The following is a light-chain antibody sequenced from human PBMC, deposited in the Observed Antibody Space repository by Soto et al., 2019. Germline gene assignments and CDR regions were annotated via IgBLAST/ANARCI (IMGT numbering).Light chain of an antibody. Sequence: EIVLTQSPDTLSLSPGERATLSCMASQSVSSSLAWYQQKPGQAPRLLIHGASTRATSNPGRFSGSGSGAEFTLTISSLQSEDFALYYCQQYYDWPPTFGQGTKVDIK. J-gene: IGKJ1*01. CDR3: QQYYDWPPT. CDR2: GAS. CDR1: QSVSSS. V-gene: IGKV3-15*01.